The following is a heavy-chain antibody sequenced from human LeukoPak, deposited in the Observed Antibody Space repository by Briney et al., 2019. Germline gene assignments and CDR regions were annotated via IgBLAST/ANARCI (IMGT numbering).Heavy chain of an antibody. CDR1: GFTFSNYW. CDR3: AKDLLRWSFDY. J-gene: IGHJ4*02. CDR2: IHGSDDNT. Sequence: GGSLRLSCAASGFTFSNYWMRWVRQAPGKGLEWVSAIHGSDDNTHYADSVKGRFTISRDKSKNTLYLQMNSLRADDTAVYYCAKDLLRWSFDYWGQGTLVTVSS. D-gene: IGHD4-23*01. V-gene: IGHV3-23*01.